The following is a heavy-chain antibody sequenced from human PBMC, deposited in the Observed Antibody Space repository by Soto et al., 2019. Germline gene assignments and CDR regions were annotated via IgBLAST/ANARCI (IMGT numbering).Heavy chain of an antibody. CDR3: ARQVITFGGVIVRMDV. V-gene: IGHV5-51*01. J-gene: IGHJ6*02. CDR1: GYSFTSYW. D-gene: IGHD3-16*02. CDR2: IYPGDSDT. Sequence: GESLKISCKGSGYSFTSYWIGWVRQMPGKGLEWMGIIYPGDSDTRYSPSFQGQVTISADKSISTAYLQWSSLKASDTAMYYCARQVITFGGVIVRMDVWGQGTTVTVS.